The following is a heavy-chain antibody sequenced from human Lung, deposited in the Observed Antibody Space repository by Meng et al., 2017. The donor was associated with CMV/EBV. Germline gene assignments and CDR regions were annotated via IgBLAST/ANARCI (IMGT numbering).Heavy chain of an antibody. CDR3: AKCSSTSCRYFDY. V-gene: IGHV3-23*03. J-gene: IGHJ4*01. CDR1: GFTFSRYG. Sequence: SCAASGFTFSRYGMSWVRQAPGKGLEWVSVMYSGGSSTFYADSVQGRFTISRDESKNTLYLQMNSLRAEDTALYYCAKCSSTSCRYFDYWGRGTLVTVSS. CDR2: MYSGGSST. D-gene: IGHD2-2*01.